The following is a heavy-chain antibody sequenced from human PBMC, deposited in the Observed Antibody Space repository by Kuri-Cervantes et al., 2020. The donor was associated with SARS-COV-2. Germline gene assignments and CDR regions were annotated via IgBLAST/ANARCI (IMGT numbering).Heavy chain of an antibody. J-gene: IGHJ4*02. CDR1: GFTFSSYD. CDR2: IWYDGSNK. V-gene: IGHV3-33*01. CDR3: VRDGDHWNFDY. D-gene: IGHD1-1*01. Sequence: GESLKISCAASGFTFSSYDMHWVRQAPGKGLEWVAVIWYDGSNKYYADSVKGRFTLSRDNAKNMLFLQMNSLRAEDTAVYYCVRDGDHWNFDYWGQGTLVTVSS.